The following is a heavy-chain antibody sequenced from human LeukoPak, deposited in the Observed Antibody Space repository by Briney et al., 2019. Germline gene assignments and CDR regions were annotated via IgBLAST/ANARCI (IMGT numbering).Heavy chain of an antibody. CDR1: GFTFTSYS. D-gene: IGHD2-8*01. J-gene: IGHJ4*02. CDR2: ISSSSTYI. Sequence: GGSLRLSCAGAGFTFTSYSMNWVRQAPGKGLEWVSSISSSSTYISYADSMKGRFTISRDNAKNSLYLQMDSLRAEDTAVYYCARGTNGVWDFWGQGTLVTVSS. CDR3: ARGTNGVWDF. V-gene: IGHV3-21*01.